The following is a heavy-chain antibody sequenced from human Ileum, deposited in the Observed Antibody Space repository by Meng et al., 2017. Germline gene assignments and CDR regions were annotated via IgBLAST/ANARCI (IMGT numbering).Heavy chain of an antibody. Sequence: LKESGPVLGRPSETLPLTCAVSGGSVSGRIYYWTWIRQPPGKGLEWIGYVFDSGTTKYNPSLSSRVTISSDTSKNRFSLELTSVTAADTAVYYCATDVYGDGLAYLDHWGQGSLVTVSS. J-gene: IGHJ4*02. CDR1: GGSVSGRIYY. V-gene: IGHV4-61*01. D-gene: IGHD4-17*01. CDR3: ATDVYGDGLAYLDH. CDR2: VFDSGTT.